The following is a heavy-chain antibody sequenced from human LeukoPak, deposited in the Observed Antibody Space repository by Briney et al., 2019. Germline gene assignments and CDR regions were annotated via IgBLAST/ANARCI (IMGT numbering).Heavy chain of an antibody. CDR3: GKTTVGYSSGQKPAWPVDY. Sequence: GSLRLSCEASGFTFGSHAMYWVRQAPGKGLEWVAGIFGSGCSPHYADPVKGRFTISRDNSRNTVYLQINSLRAEDTAVYYCGKTTVGYSSGQKPAWPVDYWGQGTPVTASS. J-gene: IGHJ4*02. D-gene: IGHD5-18*01. CDR2: IFGSGCSP. V-gene: IGHV3-23*01. CDR1: GFTFGSHA.